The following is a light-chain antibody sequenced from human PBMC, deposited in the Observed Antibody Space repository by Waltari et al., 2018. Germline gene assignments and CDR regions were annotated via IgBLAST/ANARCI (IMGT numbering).Light chain of an antibody. CDR3: AAWDDSLSGLV. CDR2: YDD. J-gene: IGLJ2*01. CDR1: SSNIGNNA. V-gene: IGLV1-36*01. Sequence: QSVLTQPPSVSEAPSQRVTISCSGSSSNIGNNAVNWYQQLPGKAPKLLIYYDDLLPSGVSDRFSGSKSGTSASLAISGLQSEDEADYYCAAWDDSLSGLVFGGGTKLTVL.